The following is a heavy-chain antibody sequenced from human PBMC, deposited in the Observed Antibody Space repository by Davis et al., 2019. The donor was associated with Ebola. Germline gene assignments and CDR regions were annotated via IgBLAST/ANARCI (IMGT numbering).Heavy chain of an antibody. Sequence: AASVKVSCKASGYTFTSYAMHWLRQAPGQRLEWMGWINPDNGNTKYSQKLQGRVTFTRETSASTAYMELSSLRSEDTDVYYCAFGPSSSSFVCWGQGTLVTVSS. CDR2: INPDNGNT. D-gene: IGHD6-6*01. CDR1: GYTFTSYA. J-gene: IGHJ5*01. CDR3: AFGPSSSSFVC. V-gene: IGHV1-3*01.